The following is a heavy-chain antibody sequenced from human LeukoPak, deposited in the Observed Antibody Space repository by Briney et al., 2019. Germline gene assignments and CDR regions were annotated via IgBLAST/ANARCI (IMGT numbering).Heavy chain of an antibody. CDR3: ARRFSSTWSRPVNFDS. J-gene: IGHJ4*02. D-gene: IGHD6-13*01. Sequence: PGGSLRLSCAASGFTFSNYAMSWVRPAPGKGLEWVSGISGSGASTYYADSVKGRFTISGDNSKSMLYLEMNSLRVEDTAVYYYARRFSSTWSRPVNFDSWGQGTLVTVSS. V-gene: IGHV3-23*01. CDR1: GFTFSNYA. CDR2: ISGSGAST.